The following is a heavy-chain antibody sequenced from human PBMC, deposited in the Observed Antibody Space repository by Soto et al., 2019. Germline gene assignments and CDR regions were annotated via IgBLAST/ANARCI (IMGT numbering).Heavy chain of an antibody. CDR3: ARDPRRGSSWYYFDY. CDR2: IIPTFGTA. J-gene: IGHJ4*02. D-gene: IGHD6-13*01. Sequence: SVKVSCKASGGTFSSYAISWVRQAPGQGLEWMGGIIPTFGTANYAQKFQGRVTITADESTSTAYVELSSLRSEDTAVYYCARDPRRGSSWYYFDYWGQGTLVTVSS. V-gene: IGHV1-69*13. CDR1: GGTFSSYA.